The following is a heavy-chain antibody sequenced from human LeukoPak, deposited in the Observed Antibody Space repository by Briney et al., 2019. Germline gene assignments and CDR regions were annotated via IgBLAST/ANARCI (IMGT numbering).Heavy chain of an antibody. D-gene: IGHD1-26*01. Sequence: SETLALTCAVYGESLSKYYWTWIRQSPGMGLEWIGEINHRGSTNLNPSLKSRVTISVDTSKNQFSLKLSSVTAADTAVYYCARGTVGGIYFDYWGQGTLVTVSS. V-gene: IGHV4-34*01. CDR3: ARGTVGGIYFDY. CDR2: INHRGST. CDR1: GESLSKYY. J-gene: IGHJ4*02.